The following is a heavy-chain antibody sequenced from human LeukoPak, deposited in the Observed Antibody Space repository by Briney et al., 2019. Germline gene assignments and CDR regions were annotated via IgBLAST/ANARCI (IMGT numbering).Heavy chain of an antibody. CDR1: GFTFSSYS. D-gene: IGHD3-10*01. V-gene: IGHV3-20*04. CDR3: ARDVYGSGIMDV. J-gene: IGHJ6*04. CDR2: INWNGGST. Sequence: GGSLRLSCAASGFTFSSYSMNWVRQAPGKGLEWVSGINWNGGSTGYADSVKGRFTISRDNAKNSLYLQMNSLRAEDTALYYCARDVYGSGIMDVWGKGTTVTVSS.